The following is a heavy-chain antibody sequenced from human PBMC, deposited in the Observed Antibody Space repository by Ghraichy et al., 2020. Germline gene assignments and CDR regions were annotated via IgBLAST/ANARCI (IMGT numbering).Heavy chain of an antibody. J-gene: IGHJ5*02. D-gene: IGHD2-2*02. CDR3: ARDPYCSSTNCYTGSWFDP. CDR1: GFTFSSYW. CDR2: ISTDGSMT. Sequence: ETLSLTCAASGFTFSSYWMHWVRQAPGKGLVWVSSISTDGSMTSYADSVKGRFTISRDNAKNTLYLQMNSLRAEDTAVYYCARDPYCSSTNCYTGSWFDPWGLGTLVTVSS. V-gene: IGHV3-74*01.